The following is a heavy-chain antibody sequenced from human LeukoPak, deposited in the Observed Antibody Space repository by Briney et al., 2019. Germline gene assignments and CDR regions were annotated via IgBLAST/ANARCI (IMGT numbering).Heavy chain of an antibody. V-gene: IGHV3-30*18. Sequence: GGSLRLSCAASGFTFRSYAMNWVRQAPGKGLEWVAVISYDGSNKYYADSVKGRFTISRDNSKNTLYLQMNSLRAEDTAVYYCAKRVKRSAHFDYWGQGTLVTVSS. CDR1: GFTFRSYA. CDR3: AKRVKRSAHFDY. CDR2: ISYDGSNK. J-gene: IGHJ4*02.